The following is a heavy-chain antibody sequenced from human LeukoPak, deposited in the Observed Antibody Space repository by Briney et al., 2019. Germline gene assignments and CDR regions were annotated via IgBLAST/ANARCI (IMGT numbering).Heavy chain of an antibody. D-gene: IGHD1-26*01. CDR1: GYTFSTYY. Sequence: ASVKVSCKASGYTFSTYYMHWVRQAPGQGLEWMGIINPSGGSTSYAQKFQGRVTMTRDTSTSTVYMELSSLRTEDTAVYYCATVSMVGATRDYWGQGTLVTVSS. V-gene: IGHV1-46*01. J-gene: IGHJ4*02. CDR2: INPSGGST. CDR3: ATVSMVGATRDY.